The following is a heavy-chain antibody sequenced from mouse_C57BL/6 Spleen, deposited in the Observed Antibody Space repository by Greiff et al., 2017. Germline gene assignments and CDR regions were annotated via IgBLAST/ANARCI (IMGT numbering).Heavy chain of an antibody. D-gene: IGHD3-3*01. J-gene: IGHJ2*01. V-gene: IGHV5-4*01. CDR1: GFTFSSYA. CDR2: ISDGGSYT. CDR3: ARRRAWGYFDY. Sequence: VQLQQSGGGLVKPGGSLKLSCAASGFTFSSYAMSWVRQTPEKRLEWVATISDGGSYTYYPDNVKGRFTISRDNAKNNLYLQMSHLKSEDTAMYYCARRRAWGYFDYWGQGTTLTVSS.